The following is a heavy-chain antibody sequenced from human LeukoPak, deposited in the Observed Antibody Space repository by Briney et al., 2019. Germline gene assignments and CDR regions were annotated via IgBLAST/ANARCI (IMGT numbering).Heavy chain of an antibody. CDR1: GRSFSGYY. J-gene: IGHJ4*02. Sequence: SETLSLTCAVYGRSFSGYYWSWIRQTPGKGLEWIGEINHSGSTNYNPSLKSRVTISVDTSKNQFSLKLSSVTAADTAVYYCARAPTFYDSKPYYFDYWGQGTLVTVSS. V-gene: IGHV4-34*01. CDR3: ARAPTFYDSKPYYFDY. D-gene: IGHD3-22*01. CDR2: INHSGST.